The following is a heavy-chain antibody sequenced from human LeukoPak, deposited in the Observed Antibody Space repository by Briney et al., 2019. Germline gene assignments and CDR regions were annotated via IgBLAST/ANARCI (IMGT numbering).Heavy chain of an antibody. J-gene: IGHJ2*01. V-gene: IGHV4-39*01. Sequence: PSETLSLTCTVSGGPISSSSYYWGWIRQPPGKGLEWIGSIYYSGSTYYNPSLKSRVTISVDTSKNQFSLKLSSVTAADTAVYYCAGTYGDYVPGYFDLWGRGTLVTVSS. CDR1: GGPISSSSYY. CDR3: AGTYGDYVPGYFDL. D-gene: IGHD4-17*01. CDR2: IYYSGST.